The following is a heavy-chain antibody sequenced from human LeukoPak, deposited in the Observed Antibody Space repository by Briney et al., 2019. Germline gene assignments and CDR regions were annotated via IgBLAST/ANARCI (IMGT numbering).Heavy chain of an antibody. CDR3: AREPQWLVRTDAFDI. D-gene: IGHD6-19*01. CDR1: GFTFSSYG. Sequence: PGGSLRLSCAASGFTFSSYGMHWVRQAPGKGLEWVAVIWYDGSNKYYADSVKGRFTISRDNSKNTLYLQMNSLRAEDTAVYYCAREPQWLVRTDAFDIWGQGTMVTVSS. J-gene: IGHJ3*02. V-gene: IGHV3-33*01. CDR2: IWYDGSNK.